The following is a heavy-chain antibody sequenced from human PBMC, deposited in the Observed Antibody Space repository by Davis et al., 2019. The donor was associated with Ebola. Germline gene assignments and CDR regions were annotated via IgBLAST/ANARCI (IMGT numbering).Heavy chain of an antibody. V-gene: IGHV1-3*01. CDR2: INAGNGNT. Sequence: ASVKVSCKASGYTFTSYAMHWVRQAPGQRLEWMGWINAGNGNTKYSQKFQGRVTITRDTSASTAYMELSSLRSEDTAVYYCARFWYSGSYYYYYGMDVWGQGTTVTVSS. D-gene: IGHD1-26*01. J-gene: IGHJ6*02. CDR1: GYTFTSYA. CDR3: ARFWYSGSYYYYYGMDV.